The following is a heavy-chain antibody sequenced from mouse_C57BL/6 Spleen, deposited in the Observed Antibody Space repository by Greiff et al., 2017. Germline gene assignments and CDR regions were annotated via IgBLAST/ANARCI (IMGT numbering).Heavy chain of an antibody. CDR2: IDPSDSYT. CDR1: GYTFTSYW. Sequence: VQLQQPGAELVMPGASVKLSCKASGYTFTSYWMHWVKQRPGQGLEWIGEIDPSDSYTNYNQKFKGKSTLTVDKSSSTAYMQLSSLTSEDSAVYYCARSGGKDYFDYWGQGTTLTVSS. V-gene: IGHV1-69*01. J-gene: IGHJ2*01. CDR3: ARSGGKDYFDY. D-gene: IGHD1-3*01.